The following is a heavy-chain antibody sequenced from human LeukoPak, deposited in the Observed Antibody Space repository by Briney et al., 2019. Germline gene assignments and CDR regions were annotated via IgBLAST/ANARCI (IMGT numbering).Heavy chain of an antibody. D-gene: IGHD3-16*01. V-gene: IGHV3-7*03. CDR1: GFTFSSYW. CDR2: INHNGNVN. J-gene: IGHJ6*02. CDR3: GRGGGLDV. Sequence: GGSLRLSCAASGFTFSSYWMNWARQAPGKGLEWVASINHNGNVNYYVDSVKGRFTISRDNAKNSLYLQMSNLRAEDTVVYFWGRGGGLDVWGQGATVTVSS.